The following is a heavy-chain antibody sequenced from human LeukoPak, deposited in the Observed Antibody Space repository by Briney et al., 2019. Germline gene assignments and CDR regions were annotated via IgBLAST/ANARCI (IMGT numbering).Heavy chain of an antibody. D-gene: IGHD2-8*01. CDR1: GGSFSGYY. V-gene: IGHV4-34*01. CDR3: ARAEPGLGPVYASAFDI. CDR2: INHGGST. J-gene: IGHJ3*02. Sequence: SETLSLTCGVYGGSFSGYYWSWIRQPPGKGLEWIGEINHGGSTNYTPSLKSRVTISVDTSKNQFSLKLSSVTAADTAVYYCARAEPGLGPVYASAFDIWGQGTMVTVSS.